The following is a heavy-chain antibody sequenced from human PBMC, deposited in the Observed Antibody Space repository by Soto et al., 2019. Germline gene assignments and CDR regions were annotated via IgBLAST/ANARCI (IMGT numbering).Heavy chain of an antibody. CDR2: SSYSGSA. CDR3: ARAPLGTLSFFDY. CDR1: SGSISDYY. D-gene: IGHD1-7*01. V-gene: IGHV4-59*01. Sequence: QVQLQESGPGLVKPSETLSLTCNVSSGSISDYYWTWIRQPPGKGLEWIGYSSYSGSASYNPSLKTRVTMSVDTSNNQFSLKLSSVTAADTAVYYCARAPLGTLSFFDYWGQGTLVTVSS. J-gene: IGHJ4*02.